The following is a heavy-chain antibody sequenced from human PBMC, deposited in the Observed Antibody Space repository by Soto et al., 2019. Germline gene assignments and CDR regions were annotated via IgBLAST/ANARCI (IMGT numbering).Heavy chain of an antibody. V-gene: IGHV1-18*01. CDR1: GYGFTTYG. J-gene: IGHJ4*02. CDR3: ARGRYGDY. CDR2: ISAHNGNT. Sequence: QVHLVQSGAEVKKPGASVKVSGKGSGYGFTTYGITWVRQAPGQGLEWMAWISAHNGNTNYAQKVQGRVTVTRDTSTSTAYMELRSLRYDDTAVYYCARGRYGDYWGQGALVTVSS. D-gene: IGHD1-1*01.